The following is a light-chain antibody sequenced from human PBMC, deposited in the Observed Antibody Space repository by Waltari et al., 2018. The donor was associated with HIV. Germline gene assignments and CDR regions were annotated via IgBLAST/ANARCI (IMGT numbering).Light chain of an antibody. Sequence: EVVLTQSPATLSLSPGARASLSCRASQSVGDSLAWYQQKPGQAPRLLLFDASKRATGIPARFSGSGSGTDFTLTITSLEVEDFAVYYWQQRAFLVTFGGGTKVEI. CDR2: DAS. CDR3: QQRAFLVT. J-gene: IGKJ4*01. V-gene: IGKV3-11*01. CDR1: QSVGDS.